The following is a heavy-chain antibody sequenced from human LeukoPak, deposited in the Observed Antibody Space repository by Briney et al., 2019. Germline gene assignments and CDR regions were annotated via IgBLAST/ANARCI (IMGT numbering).Heavy chain of an antibody. CDR2: ISGSGGST. Sequence: GRSLRLSCAASGFTFSSYGMSWVRQAPGKGLEWVSAISGSGGSTYYADSVKGRFTISRDNSRNTLYLQRNSLRVEDTAVYYCAKEQTVAGYYFDYWGQGTLVTVSS. J-gene: IGHJ4*02. CDR1: GFTFSSYG. V-gene: IGHV3-23*01. CDR3: AKEQTVAGYYFDY. D-gene: IGHD6-19*01.